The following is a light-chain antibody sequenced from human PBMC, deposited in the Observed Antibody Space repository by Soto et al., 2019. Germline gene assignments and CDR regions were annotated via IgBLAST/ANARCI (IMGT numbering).Light chain of an antibody. CDR1: QTVRSSY. CDR2: GAS. CDR3: QQYDRSLRT. V-gene: IGKV3-20*01. Sequence: EIVLTQSPATLSLSPGKRATLTCRASQTVRSSYLAWYQQKPGQPPRLLIYGASIRATGIPDRFSGSGSGRDFTLTISRLEPEDFAVYFCQQYDRSLRTFGQGTKVEIK. J-gene: IGKJ1*01.